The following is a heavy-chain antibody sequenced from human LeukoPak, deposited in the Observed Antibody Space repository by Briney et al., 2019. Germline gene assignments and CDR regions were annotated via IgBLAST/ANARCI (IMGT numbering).Heavy chain of an antibody. CDR3: ARGPQDYGGHSDYNDGFDI. D-gene: IGHD4-23*01. V-gene: IGHV4-4*07. CDR2: IYTSGSP. CDR1: DVSISGYY. J-gene: IGHJ3*02. Sequence: PSETLSLTCTVSDVSISGYYWRWLRQPAGKGLEWIGRIYTSGSPNYNPSLKSRVTMSVDTSKNHFSLKLSSVTAADTAVYYCARGPQDYGGHSDYNDGFDIWGQGAMVTVSS.